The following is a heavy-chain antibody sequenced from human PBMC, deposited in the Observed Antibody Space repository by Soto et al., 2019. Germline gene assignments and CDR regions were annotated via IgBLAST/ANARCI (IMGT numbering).Heavy chain of an antibody. CDR1: GFTFSSYS. CDR3: ARALEGGITGTHYYYYGMDV. CDR2: ISSSSSTI. V-gene: IGHV3-48*02. D-gene: IGHD1-7*01. Sequence: EVQLVESGGGLVQPGGSLRLSCAASGFTFSSYSMNWVRQAPGKGLEWVSYISSSSSTIYYADSVKGRFTISRDNAKNSLYLQMNSLRDEDTAVYYCARALEGGITGTHYYYYGMDVWGQGTTVTVSS. J-gene: IGHJ6*02.